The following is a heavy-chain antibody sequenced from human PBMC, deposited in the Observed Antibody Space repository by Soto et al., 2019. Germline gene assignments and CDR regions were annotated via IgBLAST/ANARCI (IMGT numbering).Heavy chain of an antibody. CDR1: GGTFSSYA. CDR2: IIPIFCTA. CDR3: ARDRSLEIATMVAHDAFDI. V-gene: IGHV1-69*12. Sequence: QVQLVQSGAEVKKPGSSVKVSCKASGGTFSSYAISWVRQAPGQGLEWMGGIIPIFCTANYAQKFQGRVTITADESTSTAYMELSRLRSEDTAVYYCARDRSLEIATMVAHDAFDIWGQGTMVTVSS. D-gene: IGHD2-21*01. J-gene: IGHJ3*02.